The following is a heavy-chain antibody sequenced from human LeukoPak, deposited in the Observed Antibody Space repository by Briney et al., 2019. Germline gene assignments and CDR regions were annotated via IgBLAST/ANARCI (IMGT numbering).Heavy chain of an antibody. CDR2: IYYSGST. J-gene: IGHJ4*02. V-gene: IGHV4-30-4*08. CDR1: GGSISSGDYY. Sequence: SETLSLTCTVSGGSISSGDYYWSWIRQPPGKGLEWIGYIYYSGSTYYNPSLKSRVTISVDTPKNQFSLKLSSVTAADTAVYYYARESYGGNSGGVDYWGQGTLVTVSS. CDR3: ARESYGGNSGGVDY. D-gene: IGHD4-23*01.